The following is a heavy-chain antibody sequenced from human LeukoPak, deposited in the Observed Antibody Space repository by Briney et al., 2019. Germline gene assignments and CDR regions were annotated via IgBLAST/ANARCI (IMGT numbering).Heavy chain of an antibody. V-gene: IGHV4-39*07. D-gene: IGHD3-9*01. CDR3: ARGESYYDILTGYTFNNWFDP. CDR2: IYYSGST. J-gene: IGHJ5*02. CDR1: GGSISSSSYY. Sequence: SETLSLTCTVSGGSISSSSYYWGWIRQPPGKGLEWIGSIYYSGSTYYNPSLKSRVTISVDTSKNQFSLKLSFVTAADTAVYYCARGESYYDILTGYTFNNWFDPWGQGTLVTVSS.